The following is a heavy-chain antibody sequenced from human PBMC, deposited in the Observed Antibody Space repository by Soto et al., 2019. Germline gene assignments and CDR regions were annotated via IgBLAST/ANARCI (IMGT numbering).Heavy chain of an antibody. CDR3: ARGTGIAVAAQEFDY. CDR2: IIPILGIA. D-gene: IGHD6-19*01. V-gene: IGHV1-69*02. J-gene: IGHJ4*02. Sequence: QVQLVQSGAEVKKPGSSVKVSCKASGGTFSSYTISWVRQAPGQGLEWMGRIIPILGIANYAQKFQGRVTITADQSTSTAYRELSSLRSEDTAVYYCARGTGIAVAAQEFDYWGQGTLVTVSS. CDR1: GGTFSSYT.